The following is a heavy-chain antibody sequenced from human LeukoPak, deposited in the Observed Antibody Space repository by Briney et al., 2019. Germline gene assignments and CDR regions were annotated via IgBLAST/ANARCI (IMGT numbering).Heavy chain of an antibody. CDR3: ARLLSSGSTRRIYEY. CDR2: ITPDGGGT. Sequence: PGGSLRLSCAASGFTFSGYPMHWVRQAPGKGLEYVSAITPDGGGTYYASPVRGRFTISRDNSMNTLYLQMGGLRDEDMAVYYCARLLSSGSTRRIYEYWGQGTLVTVSS. J-gene: IGHJ4*02. D-gene: IGHD6-6*01. CDR1: GFTFSGYP. V-gene: IGHV3-64*01.